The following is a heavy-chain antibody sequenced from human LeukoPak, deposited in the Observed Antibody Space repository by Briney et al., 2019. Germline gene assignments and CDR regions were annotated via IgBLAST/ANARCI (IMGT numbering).Heavy chain of an antibody. V-gene: IGHV4-39*01. Sequence: PSETLSLTCTVSGGSISSSSYYWGWIRQPPGKGLEWIGSIYYSGSTYYNPSLKSRVTISVDTSKNQFSLKLSSVTAADTAVYYCARITTTLGVVDYWGQGTLVTVSS. CDR3: ARITTTLGVVDY. CDR2: IYYSGST. J-gene: IGHJ4*02. CDR1: GGSISSSSYY. D-gene: IGHD2-15*01.